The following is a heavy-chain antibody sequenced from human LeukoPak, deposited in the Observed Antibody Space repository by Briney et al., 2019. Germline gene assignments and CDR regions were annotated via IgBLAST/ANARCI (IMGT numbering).Heavy chain of an antibody. D-gene: IGHD3-10*01. CDR1: GGSISSGGYY. CDR3: AREDLFAPPLSC. CDR2: IYYSGST. V-gene: IGHV4-31*03. J-gene: IGHJ4*02. Sequence: PSETLSLTCTGSGGSISSGGYYWSWIRQHPGKGLEWIGYIYYSGSTYYNPSLKSRVTISVDTSKNQFSLRLSSVTAADTAVYYGAREDLFAPPLSCWGEGTLVTVSS.